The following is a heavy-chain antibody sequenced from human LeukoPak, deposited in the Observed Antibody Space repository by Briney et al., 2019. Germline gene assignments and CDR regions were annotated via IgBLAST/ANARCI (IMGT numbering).Heavy chain of an antibody. CDR1: GYAFTSYG. V-gene: IGHV1-69*04. J-gene: IGHJ4*02. D-gene: IGHD5-24*01. CDR3: ASLTPRDGYPFDY. Sequence: SVKVSCKASGYAFTSYGISWVRQAPGQGLEWMGRIIPNLGMALYAQKFQGRVTITADKSTSTAYMELSSLRSEDTAVYYCASLTPRDGYPFDYWGQGTLVTVSS. CDR2: IIPNLGMA.